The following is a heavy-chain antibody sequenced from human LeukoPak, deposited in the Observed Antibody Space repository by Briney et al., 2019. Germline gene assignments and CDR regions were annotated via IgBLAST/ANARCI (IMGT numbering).Heavy chain of an antibody. J-gene: IGHJ4*02. CDR3: ARATYDSSVHFDY. V-gene: IGHV4-61*01. CDR1: GGSVSSGSYY. CDR2: IYYSGST. Sequence: SETLSLTCTVSGGSVSSGSYYWSWIRQPPGKGLEWIGYIYYSGSTNYNPSLKSRVTISVDTSKSQFSLKLSSVTAADTAMYYCARATYDSSVHFDYWGQGTLVTVSS. D-gene: IGHD3-22*01.